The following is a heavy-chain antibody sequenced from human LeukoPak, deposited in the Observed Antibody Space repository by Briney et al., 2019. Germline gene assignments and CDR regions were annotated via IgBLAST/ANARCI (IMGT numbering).Heavy chain of an antibody. V-gene: IGHV3-21*01. J-gene: IGHJ4*02. Sequence: GGSLRLSCAASGFTFSSYSMNWVRQAPGRGLEWVSSISSSSSYIYYADSVKGRFTISRDNAKNSLYLQMNGLRAEDTAVYYCARDPPGGLLEWLLEYYFDYWGQGTLVTVSS. CDR3: ARDPPGGLLEWLLEYYFDY. CDR2: ISSSSSYI. D-gene: IGHD3-3*01. CDR1: GFTFSSYS.